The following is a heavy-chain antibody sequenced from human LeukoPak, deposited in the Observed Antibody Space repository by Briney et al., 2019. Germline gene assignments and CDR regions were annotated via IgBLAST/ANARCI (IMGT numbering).Heavy chain of an antibody. Sequence: GGSLRLSCAASGFTFSSYGMHWVRQAPGKGLEWVAFIRYDGSNKYYADSVKGRFTISRDNSKNTLYLQMNSLRAEDTAVYYCAKDYDSSGYPSPYYYYYYGMDVWGQGATVTVSS. CDR2: IRYDGSNK. CDR3: AKDYDSSGYPSPYYYYYYGMDV. J-gene: IGHJ6*02. V-gene: IGHV3-30*02. CDR1: GFTFSSYG. D-gene: IGHD3-22*01.